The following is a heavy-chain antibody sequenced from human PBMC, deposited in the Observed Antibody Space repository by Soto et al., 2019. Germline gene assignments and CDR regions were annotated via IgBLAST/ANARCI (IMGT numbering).Heavy chain of an antibody. CDR1: GFNFSSYA. J-gene: IGHJ6*04. D-gene: IGHD4-17*01. CDR3: AKALDYDYSYYGMDV. Sequence: PGASLRLSCAASGFNFSSYAMSWVRQAPGKGLEWVSAISGSGGSTYYADSMKGRFTISRDNSKNTLYLQMNSLRAEDTAVYYCAKALDYDYSYYGMDVWGKGTTV. CDR2: ISGSGGST. V-gene: IGHV3-23*01.